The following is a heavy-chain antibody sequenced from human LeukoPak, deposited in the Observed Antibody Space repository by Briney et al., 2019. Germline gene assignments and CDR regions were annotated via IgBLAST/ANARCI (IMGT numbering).Heavy chain of an antibody. CDR3: ASVYGGNYFDS. Sequence: GGSLRLSCAASGFTFSIYWMHWVRQAPGKGLVWVSRINSDGSSTTYADSVNGRFTISRDNAKNTLYLQMNSLGAEDTAVYYCASVYGGNYFDSWGQGTLVTVSS. D-gene: IGHD4-23*01. CDR1: GFTFSIYW. J-gene: IGHJ4*02. V-gene: IGHV3-74*01. CDR2: INSDGSST.